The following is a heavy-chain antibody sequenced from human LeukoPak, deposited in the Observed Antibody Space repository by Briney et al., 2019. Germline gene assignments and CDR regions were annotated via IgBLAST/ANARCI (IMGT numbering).Heavy chain of an antibody. D-gene: IGHD5-18*01. J-gene: IGHJ6*04. CDR2: ISSSGSTI. CDR1: GSTFSNYE. CDR3: ARDFTAHYYYYGMDV. V-gene: IGHV3-48*03. Sequence: GGSLRLSCAASGSTFSNYEMNWVRQAPGKGLEWVSYISSSGSTIYYADSVKGRFTISRDNAKNSLYLQMNSLRAEDTAVYYCARDFTAHYYYYGMDVWGKGTTVTVSS.